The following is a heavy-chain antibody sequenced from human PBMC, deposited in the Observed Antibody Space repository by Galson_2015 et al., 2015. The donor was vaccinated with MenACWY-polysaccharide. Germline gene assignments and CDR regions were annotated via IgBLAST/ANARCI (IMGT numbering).Heavy chain of an antibody. V-gene: IGHV4-59*01. CDR3: ARAIAVAGQRRDFDL. CDR1: GGSISSYY. J-gene: IGHJ2*01. CDR2: INYSGST. Sequence: SETLSLTCTVSGGSISSYYWNWIRQPPGKGLEWVGYINYSGSTNHNPSLKSRVTMSVDTSKNQFSLNLTSVTDADTGVYYCARAIAVAGQRRDFDLWGRGPLVTVSS. D-gene: IGHD6-19*01.